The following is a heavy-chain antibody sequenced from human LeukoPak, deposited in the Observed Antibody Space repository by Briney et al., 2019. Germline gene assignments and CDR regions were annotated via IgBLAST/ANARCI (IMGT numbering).Heavy chain of an antibody. CDR3: ARSTYYDFWSGPPGWFDP. Sequence: SETLSLTXTVSGGSISSYYWSWIRQPPGKGLEWIGYIYYSGSTNYNPSLKSRVTISVDTSKNQFSLRLSSVTAADTAVYYCARSTYYDFWSGPPGWFDPWGQGTLVTVSP. CDR2: IYYSGST. V-gene: IGHV4-59*01. D-gene: IGHD3-3*01. J-gene: IGHJ5*02. CDR1: GGSISSYY.